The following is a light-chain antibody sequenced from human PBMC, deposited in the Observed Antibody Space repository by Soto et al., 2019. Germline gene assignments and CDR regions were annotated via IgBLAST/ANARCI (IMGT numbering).Light chain of an antibody. CDR3: HQNCTSALP. Sequence: SGGNLSLSPGERATLSCRSSRRGTSNYLAWYQQKPGQAPRILIFAASSRATGIPAKFSGSGSGTDFTLTISRLEPEDFALYYSHQNCTSALPFGQGTKVDI. CDR2: AAS. J-gene: IGKJ1*01. V-gene: IGKV3-20*01. CDR1: RRGTSNY.